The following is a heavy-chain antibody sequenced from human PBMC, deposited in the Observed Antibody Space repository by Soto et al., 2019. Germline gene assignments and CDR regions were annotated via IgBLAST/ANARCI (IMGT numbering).Heavy chain of an antibody. Sequence: GGSLRLSCAVSGITFSNYVMSWVRQAPGKGLEWVSAISDTGGSTYHADSVKGRFTISRDNSKNTLYLQMNSLRADDTAVYYCVKGVEGYWVLSVFASWGQGTLVTVSS. D-gene: IGHD3-22*01. CDR2: ISDTGGST. V-gene: IGHV3-23*01. J-gene: IGHJ4*02. CDR1: GITFSNYV. CDR3: VKGVEGYWVLSVFAS.